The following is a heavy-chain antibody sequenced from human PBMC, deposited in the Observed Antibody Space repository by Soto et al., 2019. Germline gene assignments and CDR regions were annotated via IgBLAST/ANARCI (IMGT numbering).Heavy chain of an antibody. V-gene: IGHV1-3*01. CDR2: ISADNGNT. D-gene: IGHD4-17*01. Sequence: QVQLVQSGAEVKKPGASVKVSCKASGYTFSGSVMHWVRQAPGQGLEWMGWISADNGNTKYSQKFQGRVTMTWDTSASTAYMELSSLRSEDTAIYYCASEIDATTATSLDYWGQGTLVTVSS. CDR1: GYTFSGSV. J-gene: IGHJ4*02. CDR3: ASEIDATTATSLDY.